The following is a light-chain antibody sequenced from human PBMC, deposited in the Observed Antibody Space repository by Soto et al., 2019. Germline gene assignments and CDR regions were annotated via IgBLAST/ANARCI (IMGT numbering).Light chain of an antibody. V-gene: IGKV3-15*01. Sequence: ETMMTQSPATLYASPGERATLSCRASQSVSSNLAWYQQKPGQAPRLLIYGASTRATGIPARFSGSGSGTEFTLTISSLQSEDFAVYYCQQYNNWPTWTFGQGTKVDIK. CDR1: QSVSSN. J-gene: IGKJ1*01. CDR3: QQYNNWPTWT. CDR2: GAS.